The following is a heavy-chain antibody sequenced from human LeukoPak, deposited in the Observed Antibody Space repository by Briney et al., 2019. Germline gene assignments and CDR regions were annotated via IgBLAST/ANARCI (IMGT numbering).Heavy chain of an antibody. V-gene: IGHV3-7*03. CDR1: GFTFSTYW. CDR2: IKPDGNEK. J-gene: IGHJ6*02. D-gene: IGHD3-3*01. Sequence: KAGGSLRLSCAASGFTFSTYWMTWVRQAPGKGLEWVANIKPDGNEKFYVDSVKGRFTISRDNSKNTLYLQMNSLRAEDTAVYYCAKDMSLGGPPPTYYDFWSGYYICYGMDVWGQGTTVTVSS. CDR3: AKDMSLGGPPPTYYDFWSGYYICYGMDV.